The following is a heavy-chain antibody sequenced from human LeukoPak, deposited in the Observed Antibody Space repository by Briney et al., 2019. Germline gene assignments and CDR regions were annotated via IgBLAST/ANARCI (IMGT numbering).Heavy chain of an antibody. J-gene: IGHJ6*02. CDR2: INHSGST. V-gene: IGHV4-34*01. CDR1: GGSFSGYY. D-gene: IGHD2-15*01. CDR3: ARGLSESWAATHYYYYGMDV. Sequence: PSETLFLTCAVYGGSFSGYYWSWIRQPPGKGLEWIGEINHSGSTNYNPSLKSRVTISVDTSKNQFSLRLSSVTAADTAVYYCARGLSESWAATHYYYYGMDVWGQGTTVTVSS.